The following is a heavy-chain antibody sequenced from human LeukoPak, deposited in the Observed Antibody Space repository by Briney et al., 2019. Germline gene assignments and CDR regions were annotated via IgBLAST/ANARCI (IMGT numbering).Heavy chain of an antibody. D-gene: IGHD2/OR15-2a*01. Sequence: QPGRSLRLSCAASGFTFSSYAMPWVRQAPGKGLEWVAVISYDGSNKYYADSVKGRFTISRDNSKNTLYLQMNSLRAEDTAVYYCARASSIHRYPNWFDPWGQGTLVTVSS. J-gene: IGHJ5*02. CDR1: GFTFSSYA. CDR2: ISYDGSNK. V-gene: IGHV3-30*01. CDR3: ARASSIHRYPNWFDP.